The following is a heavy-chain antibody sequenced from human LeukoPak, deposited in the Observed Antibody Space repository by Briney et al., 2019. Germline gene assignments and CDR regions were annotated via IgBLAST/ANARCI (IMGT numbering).Heavy chain of an antibody. CDR3: ARVPPPEGTYYYYYYMDV. V-gene: IGHV1-8*01. J-gene: IGHJ6*03. CDR1: GYTFTSYD. CDR2: MNPNSGNT. Sequence: ASVKVSCKASGYTFTSYDINWVRQATGQGLEGMGWMNPNSGNTGYAQKFQGRVTMTRNTSISTAYMELSSLRSEDTAVYYCARVPPPEGTYYYYYYMDVWGKGTTVTISS.